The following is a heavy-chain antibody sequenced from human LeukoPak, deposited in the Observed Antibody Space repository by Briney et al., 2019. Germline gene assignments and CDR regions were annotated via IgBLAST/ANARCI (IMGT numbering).Heavy chain of an antibody. CDR2: IRSDGSTR. D-gene: IGHD6-19*01. V-gene: IGHV3-30*02. J-gene: IGHJ4*02. Sequence: GGSLGLSCAASGFTFSNYGMHWVRQPPGKGLEWVAFIRSDGSTRYYADSVKGRFTISRDNSKNTLYLQMSSLRAEDTAVYYCAKDRAIGDSGGDDFWGQGTLITVSS. CDR1: GFTFSNYG. CDR3: AKDRAIGDSGGDDF.